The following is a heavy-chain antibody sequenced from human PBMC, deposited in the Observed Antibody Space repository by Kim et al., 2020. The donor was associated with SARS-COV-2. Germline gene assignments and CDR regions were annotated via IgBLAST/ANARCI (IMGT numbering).Heavy chain of an antibody. D-gene: IGHD4-4*01. V-gene: IGHV3-23*01. CDR3: AKVVVMDDYNYYYYYGMDV. CDR1: GFTFSSYA. CDR2: ISGGGVNK. Sequence: GGSLRLSCAASGFTFSSYAMSWVRQAPGKGLEWVSVISGGGVNKFYADSVRGRFTISRDNFKNTLYLQMNSLRDEDTALYYCAKVVVMDDYNYYYYYGMDVWGQGTAVTVS. J-gene: IGHJ6*02.